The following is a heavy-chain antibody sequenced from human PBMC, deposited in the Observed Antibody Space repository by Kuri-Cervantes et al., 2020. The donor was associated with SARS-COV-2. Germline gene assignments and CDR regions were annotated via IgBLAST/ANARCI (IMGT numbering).Heavy chain of an antibody. D-gene: IGHD3-3*01. Sequence: GESLKISCAASGFTFSSYGMHWVRQAPGKGLEWVAFIRYDGSNKYYADSVKGRFTISRDNSKNTLYLQMNSLRAEDTAVYYCARAGERYYDFWSGHLPNDAVDVWGRGTMVTVSS. J-gene: IGHJ3*01. CDR1: GFTFSSYG. CDR2: IRYDGSNK. CDR3: ARAGERYYDFWSGHLPNDAVDV. V-gene: IGHV3-30*02.